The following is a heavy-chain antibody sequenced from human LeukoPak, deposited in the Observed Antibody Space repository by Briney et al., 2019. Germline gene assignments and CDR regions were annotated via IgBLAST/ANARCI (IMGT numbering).Heavy chain of an antibody. Sequence: GGSLRLSCAASGFTFSSYAMSWVRPAPGKGLEGVSAISGSGGSTYYADSVKGRYTISRHNSKNTLYPQMNRERAEDTAVYYCAKARQQQLINDYWGQGTLVTVS. D-gene: IGHD6-13*01. J-gene: IGHJ4*02. CDR2: ISGSGGST. V-gene: IGHV3-23*01. CDR1: GFTFSSYA. CDR3: AKARQQQLINDY.